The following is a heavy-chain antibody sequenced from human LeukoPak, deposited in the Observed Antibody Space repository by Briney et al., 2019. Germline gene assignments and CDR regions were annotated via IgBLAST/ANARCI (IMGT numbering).Heavy chain of an antibody. CDR1: GFPFSSYA. CDR3: AKDSGWPFDY. J-gene: IGHJ4*02. V-gene: IGHV3-23*01. CDR2: TSGNGAKT. D-gene: IGHD6-19*01. Sequence: GGSLRLSCAASGFPFSSYAMSWVRQAPGKGVEWVSATSGNGAKTYYADSVKGRFTISRDNSRNTLYLQMNSLRAEDTAVYYCAKDSGWPFDYWGQGTLVTVSS.